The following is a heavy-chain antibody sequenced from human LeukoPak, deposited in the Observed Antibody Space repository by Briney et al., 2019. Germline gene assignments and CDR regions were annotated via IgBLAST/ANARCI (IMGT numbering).Heavy chain of an antibody. Sequence: GGSLRLSCAVSGFTFSSYWMNWVRQAPGKGLEWVANIKQDGSEKNYLDSVKGRFTIPRDNAKSSLFLQMNDLRAEGTAVYYCAKGGRGNGEVYWGQGTLVTVSS. V-gene: IGHV3-7*01. CDR3: AKGGRGNGEVY. CDR1: GFTFSSYW. J-gene: IGHJ4*02. D-gene: IGHD2-8*01. CDR2: IKQDGSEK.